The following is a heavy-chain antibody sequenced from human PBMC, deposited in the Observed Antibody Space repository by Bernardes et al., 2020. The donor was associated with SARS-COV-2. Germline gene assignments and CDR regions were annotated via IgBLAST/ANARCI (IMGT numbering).Heavy chain of an antibody. D-gene: IGHD3-3*01. CDR2: ISGSGGNT. Sequence: GGSLRLSCAASGFTFSSYAMSWVRQAPGKGLEWVSTISGSGGNTYYADSVKGRFTISRDNSKNTLYLQMNSLRAEDTAVYYCAGGDFWSGYLRYYGMDVWGQGTTVTVSS. CDR1: GFTFSSYA. V-gene: IGHV3-23*01. CDR3: AGGDFWSGYLRYYGMDV. J-gene: IGHJ6*02.